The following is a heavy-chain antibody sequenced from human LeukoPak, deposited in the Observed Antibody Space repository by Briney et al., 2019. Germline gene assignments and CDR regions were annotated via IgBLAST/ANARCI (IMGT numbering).Heavy chain of an antibody. CDR2: IIPIFSTA. Sequence: SVKVSCKSSGGIFSSYAISWVRQDPGRGLEWMGGIIPIFSTANYAQKFQGRVTITADESTSTAYMELSSLRSEDTAVYYCARSPQRYSYGHVDWFDPWGQGTLVTVSS. V-gene: IGHV1-69*13. CDR1: GGIFSSYA. CDR3: ARSPQRYSYGHVDWFDP. J-gene: IGHJ5*02. D-gene: IGHD5-18*01.